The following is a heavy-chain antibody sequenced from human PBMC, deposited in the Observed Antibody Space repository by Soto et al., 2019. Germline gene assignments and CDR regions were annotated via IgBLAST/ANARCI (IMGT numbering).Heavy chain of an antibody. CDR3: ARDRAYYYDSSGSDY. D-gene: IGHD3-22*01. CDR1: GFTFSSYA. J-gene: IGHJ4*02. Sequence: QVQLVESGGGVVQPGRSLRLSCAASGFTFSSYAMHWVRQAPGKGLEWVAVISYDGSNKYYADSVKGRFTISRDNSKNTLYLQMNSLRAEDTAVYYCARDRAYYYDSSGSDYWGQGTLVTVSS. V-gene: IGHV3-30-3*01. CDR2: ISYDGSNK.